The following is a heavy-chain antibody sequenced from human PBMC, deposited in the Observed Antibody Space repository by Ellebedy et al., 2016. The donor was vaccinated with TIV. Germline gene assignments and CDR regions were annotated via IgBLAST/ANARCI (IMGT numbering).Heavy chain of an antibody. CDR2: ISGGDSKT. D-gene: IGHD3-10*01. V-gene: IGHV3-23*01. J-gene: IGHJ4*02. Sequence: GESLKISCAASGLTFSSYAMSWVRQAPGKGLEWVSVISGGDSKTYYADSVKGRVTISKDNSKNTLYLQMNSLRAEDTAVYYCAKGWSSETARYGEYWGQGTLVTVSS. CDR3: AKGWSSETARYGEY. CDR1: GLTFSSYA.